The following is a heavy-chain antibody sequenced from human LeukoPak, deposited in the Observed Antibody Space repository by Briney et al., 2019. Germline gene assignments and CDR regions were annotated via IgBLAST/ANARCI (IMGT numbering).Heavy chain of an antibody. D-gene: IGHD3-10*01. V-gene: IGHV4-59*01. Sequence: SETLSLTCTVSGGSISSYNWSWIRQPPGKGLEWIGYIYYSGSTNYNPSLKSRVTISLDTSKNQFSLKLTSVTAADTAVYYCARQDASGSSSFPDYWGQGSLVTVSS. CDR1: GGSISSYN. CDR3: ARQDASGSSSFPDY. CDR2: IYYSGST. J-gene: IGHJ4*02.